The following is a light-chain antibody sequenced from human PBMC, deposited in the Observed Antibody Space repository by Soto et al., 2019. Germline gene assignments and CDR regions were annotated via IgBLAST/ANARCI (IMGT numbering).Light chain of an antibody. Sequence: EIVMTQSPATLSVSPGERATLSCRASQTLYNNLAWYQQTLGQAPRLLIYGASARATDIPARFSGSGSGTEFTLTISGLQSDDFAIYYCQQYSDWPLTFGGGTKVEIK. J-gene: IGKJ4*01. CDR2: GAS. CDR1: QTLYNN. CDR3: QQYSDWPLT. V-gene: IGKV3-15*01.